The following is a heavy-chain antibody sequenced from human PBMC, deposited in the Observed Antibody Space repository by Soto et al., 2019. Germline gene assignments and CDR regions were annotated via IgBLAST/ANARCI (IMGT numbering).Heavy chain of an antibody. Sequence: QITLKESGPTLVKPTQTLTLTCTFSGFSLSTSGVGVGWIRQPPGKALEWLALIYWDDDKRYSPSLKSRLTITKHTSKNQVVLTMTNMDPVDTATYYCAHAGREEAPFDYWGQGTLVTVSS. J-gene: IGHJ4*02. D-gene: IGHD1-26*01. CDR1: GFSLSTSGVG. CDR2: IYWDDDK. CDR3: AHAGREEAPFDY. V-gene: IGHV2-5*02.